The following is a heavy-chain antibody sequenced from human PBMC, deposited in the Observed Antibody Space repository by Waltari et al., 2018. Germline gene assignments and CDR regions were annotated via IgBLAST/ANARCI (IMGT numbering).Heavy chain of an antibody. J-gene: IGHJ3*02. Sequence: EVQLLGSGGDLVQPGGSLRLYCAASGFTFTSYGMSWVRQAPGKGPEWVSSISADGTRTYYGDSMKGRFTISRDNSENTLYLQMNSLRAEDTALYYCAKGTWGSAFDIWGQGTMVTVSS. CDR1: GFTFTSYG. CDR2: ISADGTRT. D-gene: IGHD7-27*01. V-gene: IGHV3-23*01. CDR3: AKGTWGSAFDI.